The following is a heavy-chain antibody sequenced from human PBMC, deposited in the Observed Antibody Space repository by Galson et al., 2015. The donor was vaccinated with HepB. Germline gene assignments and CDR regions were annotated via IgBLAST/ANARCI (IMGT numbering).Heavy chain of an antibody. D-gene: IGHD6-13*01. CDR2: ISSSSSYI. CDR1: GFTFSSYS. Sequence: SLRLSCAASGFTFSSYSMNWVRQAPGKGLEWVSSISSSSSYIYYADSVKGRFTISRDNAKNSLYLQMNSLRAEDTAVYYCVITFIAAGTPYFQHWGQGTLVTVSS. V-gene: IGHV3-21*01. J-gene: IGHJ1*01. CDR3: VITFIAAGTPYFQH.